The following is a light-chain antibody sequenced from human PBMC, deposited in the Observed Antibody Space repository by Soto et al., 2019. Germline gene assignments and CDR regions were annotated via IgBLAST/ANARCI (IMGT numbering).Light chain of an antibody. CDR1: QSVSSN. V-gene: IGKV3-15*01. CDR2: GAS. Sequence: EIVIRQSPATLSVSPGERATLSCRASQSVSSNLAWYQQKPGQAPRLLIYGASTRATGIPARFSGSGSGTEFTLTISSLQSEDFAVYYCQQYNNWPVTFGGGTKVDIK. CDR3: QQYNNWPVT. J-gene: IGKJ4*01.